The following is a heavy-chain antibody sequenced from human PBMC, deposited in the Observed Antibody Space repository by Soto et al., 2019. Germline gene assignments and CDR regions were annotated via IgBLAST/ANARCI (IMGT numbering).Heavy chain of an antibody. J-gene: IGHJ4*02. D-gene: IGHD4-17*01. V-gene: IGHV3-64D*06. Sequence: GGSLRLSWSDSGCRFSTYAMHWVRQAPGKGLEYVSSISHNGASTYYAASVKGTFTISRDNSKNTLYLQMSSLRPEDTAVYYCVKDRCVDYWGQGTLVTVSS. CDR3: VKDRCVDY. CDR2: ISHNGAST. CDR1: GCRFSTYA.